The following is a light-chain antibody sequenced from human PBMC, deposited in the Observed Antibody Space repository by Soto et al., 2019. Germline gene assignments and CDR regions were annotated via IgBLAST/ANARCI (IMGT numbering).Light chain of an antibody. J-gene: IGLJ3*02. V-gene: IGLV2-14*01. CDR1: SSNVGGYNY. CDR3: CSYTGTITPWV. Sequence: QSVLTQPASVSGSPGQSITISCTGTSSNVGGYNYVSWYQQHPGKAPKHMIYDVSYRPSGVSNRFSGSKSGNTASLTISGLQAEDEADYYCCSYTGTITPWVFGGGTQLTVL. CDR2: DVS.